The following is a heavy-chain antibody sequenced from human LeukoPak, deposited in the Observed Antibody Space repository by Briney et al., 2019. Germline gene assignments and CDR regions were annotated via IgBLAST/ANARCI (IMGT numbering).Heavy chain of an antibody. D-gene: IGHD3-10*01. CDR3: AREKGTITMVRGNWFDP. Sequence: SETLSLTCTVSGGSISSYYWSWIRQPPGKGLEWIGYIYYSGSTNYNPSLKSRVTISVDTSKNQFSLKLSSVTAADTAVYYCAREKGTITMVRGNWFDPWGQGTLVTVSS. J-gene: IGHJ5*02. CDR2: IYYSGST. CDR1: GGSISSYY. V-gene: IGHV4-59*12.